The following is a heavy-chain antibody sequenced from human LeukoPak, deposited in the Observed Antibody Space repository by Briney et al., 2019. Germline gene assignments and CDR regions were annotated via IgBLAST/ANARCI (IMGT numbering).Heavy chain of an antibody. CDR1: GFTFSSYA. CDR3: ARDTVGGYSYFQH. Sequence: GRSLRLSCAASGFTFSSYAMHWVRQAPGKGLEWVAVISYDGSNKYYADSVKGRFTTSRDNSKNTLYLQMNSLRAEDTAVYYCARDTVGGYSYFQHWGQGTLVTVSS. V-gene: IGHV3-30*04. D-gene: IGHD1-26*01. CDR2: ISYDGSNK. J-gene: IGHJ1*01.